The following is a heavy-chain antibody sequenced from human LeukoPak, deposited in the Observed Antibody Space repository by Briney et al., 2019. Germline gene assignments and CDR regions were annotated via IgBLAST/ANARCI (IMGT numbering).Heavy chain of an antibody. D-gene: IGHD3-16*01. V-gene: IGHV3-66*02. CDR1: GFTVSSNY. Sequence: GGSLRLSCAASGFTVSSNYMSWVRQAPGKGLEWVSVIYSGGSTYYADSVKGRFTISRDNSKNTLYLQMNSLRAEDTAVYYCARVGGSGGPSEEYYLDYWGQGTLVTVSS. J-gene: IGHJ4*02. CDR3: ARVGGSGGPSEEYYLDY. CDR2: IYSGGST.